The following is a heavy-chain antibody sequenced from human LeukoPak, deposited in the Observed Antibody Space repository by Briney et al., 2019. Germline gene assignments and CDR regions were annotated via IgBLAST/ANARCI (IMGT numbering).Heavy chain of an antibody. Sequence: GRSLRLSCAASGFTYDSYAMHWVRQAPGKGLEWVAVISCDGINKNYADSVKGRFTISRDNSKNTLYLQMNSLRTEDSAMYYCARPNSGPFDYWGQGTLVTVSS. CDR1: GFTYDSYA. CDR2: ISCDGINK. CDR3: ARPNSGPFDY. J-gene: IGHJ4*02. V-gene: IGHV3-30*04. D-gene: IGHD5-12*01.